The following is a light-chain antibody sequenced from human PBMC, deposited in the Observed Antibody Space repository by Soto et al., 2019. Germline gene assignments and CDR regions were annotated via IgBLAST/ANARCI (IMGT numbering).Light chain of an antibody. Sequence: DIQMTQSPSTLSVSVGDRVTITCRASQSISRWLAWYLQRPGKAPKLLIYDASSLESGVPSRFSGSGSGTEFTLTISSLQPDDFATYYCQQYNSNSKYSFGQGTKLEIK. CDR1: QSISRW. V-gene: IGKV1-5*01. CDR3: QQYNSNSKYS. CDR2: DAS. J-gene: IGKJ2*03.